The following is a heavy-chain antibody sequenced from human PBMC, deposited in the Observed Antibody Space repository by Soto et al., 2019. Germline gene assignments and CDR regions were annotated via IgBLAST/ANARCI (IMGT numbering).Heavy chain of an antibody. D-gene: IGHD3-10*01. J-gene: IGHJ5*02. V-gene: IGHV4-30-4*01. CDR3: ASRGDYYGSGSYQNWFDP. Sequence: PSETLSLTCTVSGGSISSGNYYWSWIRQPPGKGLEWIGYIYYSGSTYYNPSLKSRVTISVDTSKNQFSLKLSSVTAADTAVYYCASRGDYYGSGSYQNWFDPWGQGTPVTFSS. CDR2: IYYSGST. CDR1: GGSISSGNYY.